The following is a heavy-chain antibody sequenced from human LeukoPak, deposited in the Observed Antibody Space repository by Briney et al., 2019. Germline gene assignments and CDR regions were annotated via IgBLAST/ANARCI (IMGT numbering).Heavy chain of an antibody. V-gene: IGHV3-23*01. CDR3: AKEGAYCSSTSCSPFDY. J-gene: IGHJ4*02. CDR2: ISGSGGST. CDR1: GFTFSSYA. D-gene: IGHD2-2*01. Sequence: GGSLRLSCAASGFTFSSYAMSWVRQAPGKGLEWVSAISGSGGSTYYADSVKGRFTISRDNSKNTLYLQMNSLRAEDTAVYYCAKEGAYCSSTSCSPFDYWGQGTLVTVSS.